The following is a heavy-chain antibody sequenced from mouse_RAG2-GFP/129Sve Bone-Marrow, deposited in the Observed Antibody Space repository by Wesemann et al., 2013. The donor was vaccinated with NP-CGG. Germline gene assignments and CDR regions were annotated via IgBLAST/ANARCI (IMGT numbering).Heavy chain of an antibody. J-gene: IGHJ3*01. V-gene: IGHV4-1*02. Sequence: YTPSLKDKFIISRDNAKNTLYLQMSKVRSEDTALYYCARPDRGFAYWGQGTLVTVSA. D-gene: IGHD3-3*01. CDR3: ARPDRGFAY.